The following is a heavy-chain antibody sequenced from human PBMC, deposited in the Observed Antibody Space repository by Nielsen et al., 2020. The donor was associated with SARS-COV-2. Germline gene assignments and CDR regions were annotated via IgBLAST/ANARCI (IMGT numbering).Heavy chain of an antibody. Sequence: GGSLRLSCAASGFIFDDFAMHWVRQAPGKGLEWVSGISWNSAAIGYADSVKGRFTISRDNSKDTLHLQMSSLNPEDTAVYFCARETLDHTSSFVDHWGQGILVTVSS. J-gene: IGHJ5*02. CDR3: ARETLDHTSSFVDH. CDR2: ISWNSAAI. D-gene: IGHD3-10*01. CDR1: GFIFDDFA. V-gene: IGHV3-9*01.